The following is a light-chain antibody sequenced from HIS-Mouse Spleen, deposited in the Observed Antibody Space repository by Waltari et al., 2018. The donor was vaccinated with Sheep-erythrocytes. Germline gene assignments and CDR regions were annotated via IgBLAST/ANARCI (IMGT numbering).Light chain of an antibody. CDR3: CSYAGSYNRV. V-gene: IGLV2-11*01. CDR1: SSDVGGYNY. J-gene: IGLJ1*01. Sequence: QSALTQPRSVSGSPGQSVTISCTGTSSDVGGYNYVSWYQQHQGKAPKLMIYDVSKRPSGVPDRFSGSKSGNTASLTISGLQAEDEADYYCCSYAGSYNRVFATGTKVTVL. CDR2: DVS.